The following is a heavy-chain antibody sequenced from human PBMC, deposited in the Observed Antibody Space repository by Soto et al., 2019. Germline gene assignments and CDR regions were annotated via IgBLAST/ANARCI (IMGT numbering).Heavy chain of an antibody. Sequence: EVRLVESGGGLIQPGGSLRLSCVVSGFTVSSSNYMSWVRQAPGKGLEWVSVIYTGGTTYYADSVKGRFTISRDNSKNTLYLQMNSLRAEDTAVYYCHGYGYWGQGTLVTVSS. CDR3: HGYGY. V-gene: IGHV3-53*01. CDR2: IYTGGTT. J-gene: IGHJ4*02. D-gene: IGHD5-12*01. CDR1: GFTVSSSNY.